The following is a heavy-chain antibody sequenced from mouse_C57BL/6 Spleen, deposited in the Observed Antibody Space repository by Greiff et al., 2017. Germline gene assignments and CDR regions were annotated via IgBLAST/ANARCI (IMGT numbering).Heavy chain of an antibody. J-gene: IGHJ4*01. Sequence: VQGVESGPGLVAPSQSLSITCTVSGFSLTSYGVSWVRQPPGKGLEWLGVIWGDGSTNYHSALISRLSISKDNSKSQVFLKLNSLQTDDTATYYCASLTTVVATRAMDYWGQGTSVTVSS. CDR3: ASLTTVVATRAMDY. CDR2: IWGDGST. V-gene: IGHV2-3*01. D-gene: IGHD1-1*01. CDR1: GFSLTSYG.